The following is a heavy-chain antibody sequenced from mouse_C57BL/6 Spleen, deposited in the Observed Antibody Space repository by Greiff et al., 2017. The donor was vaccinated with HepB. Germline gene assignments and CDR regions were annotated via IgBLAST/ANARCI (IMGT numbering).Heavy chain of an antibody. V-gene: IGHV1-61*01. CDR1: GYTFTSYW. J-gene: IGHJ3*01. D-gene: IGHD4-1*01. CDR2: IYPSDSET. Sequence: QVQLQQPGAELVRPGSSVKLSCKASGYTFTSYWMDWVKQRPGQGLEWIGNIYPSDSETHYNQKFKDKATLTVDKSSSTAYMQLSSLTSEDSAVYYCARQVANWEFAYWGQGTLVTVS. CDR3: ARQVANWEFAY.